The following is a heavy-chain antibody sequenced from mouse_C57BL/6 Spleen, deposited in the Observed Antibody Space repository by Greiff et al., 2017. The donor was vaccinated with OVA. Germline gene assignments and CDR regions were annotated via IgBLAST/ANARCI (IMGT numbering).Heavy chain of an antibody. D-gene: IGHD1-1*01. CDR3: ARLLRGAMDY. J-gene: IGHJ4*01. V-gene: IGHV1-54*01. CDR1: GYAFTNYL. CDR2: INPGSGGT. Sequence: VQLQQSGAELVRPGTSVKVSCKASGYAFTNYLIEWVKQRPGQGLEWIGVINPGSGGTNYNEKFKGKATLTADKSSSTAYMQLSSLTSEDSAVYFCARLLRGAMDYWGQGTSVTVSS.